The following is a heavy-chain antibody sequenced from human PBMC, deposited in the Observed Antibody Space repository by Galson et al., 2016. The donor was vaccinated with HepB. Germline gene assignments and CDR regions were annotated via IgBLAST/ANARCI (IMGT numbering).Heavy chain of an antibody. D-gene: IGHD1-26*01. Sequence: SVKVSCKASGYTFTNYAMNWVRQAPGQGLEWMGRLNTKTGNPTFAPGFRGRFVFSLDTSINTAYLHIYSLKVEDTAVYYCARAIVGSTYLDNWGQGTMVAVSS. CDR1: GYTFTNYA. CDR3: ARAIVGSTYLDN. V-gene: IGHV7-4-1*01. CDR2: LNTKTGNP. J-gene: IGHJ3*02.